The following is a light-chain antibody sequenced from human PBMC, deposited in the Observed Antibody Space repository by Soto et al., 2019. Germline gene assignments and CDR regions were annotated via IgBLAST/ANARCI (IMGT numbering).Light chain of an antibody. CDR1: NIGSNS. V-gene: IGLV3-21*04. CDR2: YNS. Sequence: SSELTQPPSVSVAPGKTARITCGGNNIGSNSVHWYQQKPRQAPVLVIYYNSDRPSGIPARISGSNSGNTATLTISGVEAGDEADYYCQVWDISSVHPVVFGGGTKVTVL. J-gene: IGLJ2*01. CDR3: QVWDISSVHPVV.